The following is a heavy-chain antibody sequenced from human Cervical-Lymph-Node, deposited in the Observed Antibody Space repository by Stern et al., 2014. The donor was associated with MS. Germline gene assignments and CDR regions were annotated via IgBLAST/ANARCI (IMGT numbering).Heavy chain of an antibody. CDR1: GFNFSAYY. V-gene: IGHV3-11*01. J-gene: IGHJ4*02. CDR2: ISSNGRTI. CDR3: ARGLPSF. D-gene: IGHD1-26*01. Sequence: MQLVESGGDLVKPGGSLRLSCAASGFNFSAYYMNWIRQAPGKGLESLAYISSNGRTIYFPDSVKGRFIIPRDNAKQSLYLQMNSLRAEDTAVYYCARGLPSFWGQGTLVTVSP.